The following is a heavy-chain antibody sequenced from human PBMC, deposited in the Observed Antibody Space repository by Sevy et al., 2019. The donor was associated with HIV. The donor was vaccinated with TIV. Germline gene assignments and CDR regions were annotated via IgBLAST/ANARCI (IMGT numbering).Heavy chain of an antibody. CDR3: ARGTYDSWSGYYSGGNYYYYYGMDV. CDR2: MNPNSGNT. D-gene: IGHD3-3*01. V-gene: IGHV1-8*01. J-gene: IGHJ6*02. Sequence: ASVKVSCKASGYTFTSYDIDWVRQATGQGLEWMGWMNPNSGNTGYAQKFQGRVTMTRNTSISTAYMELSSLRSEDTAVYYCARGTYDSWSGYYSGGNYYYYYGMDVWGQGTTVTVSS. CDR1: GYTFTSYD.